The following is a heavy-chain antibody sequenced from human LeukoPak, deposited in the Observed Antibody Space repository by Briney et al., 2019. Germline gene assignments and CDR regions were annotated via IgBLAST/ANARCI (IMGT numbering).Heavy chain of an antibody. CDR2: ISYDGSNK. J-gene: IGHJ5*02. CDR1: GFTSIAYA. Sequence: PGGSLRLSCVGSGFTSIAYALTWARQAPGKGLEWVAVISYDGSNKYYADSVKGRFTISRDNSKNTLYLQMNSLRAEDTAVYYCAKDRLSWFDPWGQGTLVTVSS. V-gene: IGHV3-30*18. CDR3: AKDRLSWFDP.